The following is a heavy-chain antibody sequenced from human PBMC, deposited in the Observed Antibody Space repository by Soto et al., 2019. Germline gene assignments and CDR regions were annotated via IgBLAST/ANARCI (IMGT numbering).Heavy chain of an antibody. D-gene: IGHD4-17*01. Sequence: QVQLVHSGAEVKTPGSSVQVSCKASGGTFRMYPFNWVRQAPGHGLEWMGRIIPILNRANYAQRFQGRVTITADESTSTAYMELSSLRSEDTAVYYCARDRGEDYGDYARGQGTLVTVST. CDR1: GGTFRMYP. CDR3: ARDRGEDYGDYA. J-gene: IGHJ4*02. V-gene: IGHV1-69*11. CDR2: IIPILNRA.